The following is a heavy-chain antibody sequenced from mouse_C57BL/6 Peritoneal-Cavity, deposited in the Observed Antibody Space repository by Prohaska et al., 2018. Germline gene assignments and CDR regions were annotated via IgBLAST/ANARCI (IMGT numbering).Heavy chain of an antibody. V-gene: IGHV11-2*01. D-gene: IGHD2-5*01. CDR1: GFTFSGFW. Sequence: EVQLLETGGGLVQPGGSRGLSCEGSGFTFSGFWMSWVRQTPGKTLEWIGDSNSDGSAINYATSIKDRFTIFRDNDKSTLYLQMSNVRSEDTGTYCWMRYSNYWYFDVWGTGTTVTVSS. J-gene: IGHJ1*03. CDR2: SNSDGSAI. CDR3: MRYSNYWYFDV.